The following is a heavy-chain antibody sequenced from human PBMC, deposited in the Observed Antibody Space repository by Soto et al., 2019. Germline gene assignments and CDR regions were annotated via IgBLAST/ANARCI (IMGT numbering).Heavy chain of an antibody. D-gene: IGHD2-15*01. J-gene: IGHJ5*02. V-gene: IGHV3-23*01. CDR3: VNWARGYGASGLVS. CDR1: GFNSGATFGGFA. CDR2: ISGSGGSS. Sequence: GGSLRLSCAASGFNSGATFGGFAMNWVRQAPGKGLERVSVISGSGGSSFYADFVKGRFTISRDNSRNMVYLQMNSLGVDDTAEYYCVNWARGYGASGLVSWCQGVQVSVSS.